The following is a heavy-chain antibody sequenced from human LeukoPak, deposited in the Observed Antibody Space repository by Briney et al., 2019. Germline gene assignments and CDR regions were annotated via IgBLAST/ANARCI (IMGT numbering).Heavy chain of an antibody. CDR2: INPSGGST. CDR3: ARANYYDSSGYSLYYFDY. D-gene: IGHD3-22*01. V-gene: IGHV1-46*01. J-gene: IGHJ4*02. Sequence: ASVKVSCKASGYTFTSYYMHGVRQAPGQGLEWMGIINPSGGSTSYAQKFQGRVTMTRDTSTSTVYMELSSLRSEDTAVYYCARANYYDSSGYSLYYFDYWGQGTLVTVSS. CDR1: GYTFTSYY.